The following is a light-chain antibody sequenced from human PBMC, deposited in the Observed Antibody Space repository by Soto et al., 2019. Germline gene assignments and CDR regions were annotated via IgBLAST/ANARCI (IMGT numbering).Light chain of an antibody. CDR3: CSYAGSYSWV. CDR2: DVS. V-gene: IGLV2-11*01. CDR1: SSDVGGYNY. Sequence: QSVLTQPRSVSGSPGQSVTISCTGTSSDVGGYNYVSWYQQHPGKAPKLMIYDVSKRPSGVPDRFSGSKSGNTASLTISGIQAEDEADYSCCSYAGSYSWVFGGGTKLTVL. J-gene: IGLJ3*02.